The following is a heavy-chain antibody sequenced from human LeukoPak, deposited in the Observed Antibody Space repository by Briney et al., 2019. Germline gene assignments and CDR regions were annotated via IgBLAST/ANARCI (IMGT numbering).Heavy chain of an antibody. CDR2: IWYDGSNK. CDR1: GFTFSSYA. J-gene: IGHJ2*01. CDR3: AREVAVAGRTGYFDL. D-gene: IGHD6-19*01. Sequence: GGSLRLSCAASGFTFSSYAMHWVRQAPGKGLEWVAVIWYDGSNKYYADSVKGRFTTSRDNSKNTLYLQMNSLRAEDTAVYYCAREVAVAGRTGYFDLWGRGTLVTVSS. V-gene: IGHV3-33*08.